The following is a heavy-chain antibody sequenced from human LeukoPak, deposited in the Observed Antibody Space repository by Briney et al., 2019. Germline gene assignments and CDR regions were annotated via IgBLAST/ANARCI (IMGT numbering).Heavy chain of an antibody. Sequence: SETLSLTCAAYGGSFSGYYWSWIRQPPGKGLEWIGEINHSGSTNYNPSLKSRVTISVDTSKNQFSLKLSSVTAADTAVYYCARAYSYGPHVDYWGQGTLVTVSS. CDR3: ARAYSYGPHVDY. D-gene: IGHD5-18*01. V-gene: IGHV4-34*01. CDR2: INHSGST. CDR1: GGSFSGYY. J-gene: IGHJ4*02.